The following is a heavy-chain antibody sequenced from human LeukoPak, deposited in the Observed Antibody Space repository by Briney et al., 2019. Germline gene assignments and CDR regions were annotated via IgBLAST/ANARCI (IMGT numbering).Heavy chain of an antibody. CDR1: GGSISSSSYY. V-gene: IGHV4-39*07. D-gene: IGHD1-26*01. CDR3: ARVGGGSYYLDAFDI. J-gene: IGHJ3*02. Sequence: SETLSLTCTVSGGSISSSSYYWGWIRQPPGKGLEWIGSIYYSGSTYYNPSLKSRVTISVDTSKNQFSLKLSSVTAADTAVYYCARVGGGSYYLDAFDIWGQGTMVTVSS. CDR2: IYYSGST.